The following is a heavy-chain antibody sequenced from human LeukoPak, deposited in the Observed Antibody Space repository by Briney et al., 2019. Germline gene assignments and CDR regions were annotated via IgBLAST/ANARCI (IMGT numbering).Heavy chain of an antibody. Sequence: SGTVSLTCAVYGGSFSRYYWSWIRQPPGKGLEWIGEINHSGSTNYNPSLKSRVTISVDTSKNQFSLKLSSVTAADTAVYYCARGLSRGWFDPWGQGTLVTVSS. CDR1: GGSFSRYY. CDR2: INHSGST. D-gene: IGHD3-16*01. CDR3: ARGLSRGWFDP. V-gene: IGHV4-34*01. J-gene: IGHJ5*02.